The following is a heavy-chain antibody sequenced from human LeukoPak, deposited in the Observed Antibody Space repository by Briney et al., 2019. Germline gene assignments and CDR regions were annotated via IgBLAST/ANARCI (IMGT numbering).Heavy chain of an antibody. CDR3: AKDRGYSGYDYNFDY. V-gene: IGHV3-23*01. CDR2: ISGSGGST. D-gene: IGHD5-12*01. J-gene: IGHJ4*02. Sequence: GGSLRLSCAASGFTFSSYAISWVRQAPGKGLEWVSAISGSGGSTYYADSVKGRFTISRDNSKNTLYLHMNSLRAEDTAVCYCAKDRGYSGYDYNFDYWGQGTLVTVSS. CDR1: GFTFSSYA.